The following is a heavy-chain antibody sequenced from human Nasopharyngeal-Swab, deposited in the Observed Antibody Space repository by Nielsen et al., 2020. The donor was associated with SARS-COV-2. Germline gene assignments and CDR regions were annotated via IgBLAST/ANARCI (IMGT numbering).Heavy chain of an antibody. CDR3: ARDRGDGYNLYYFDY. V-gene: IGHV3-30-3*01. CDR1: GFTFSSYA. CDR2: ISYDGSNK. J-gene: IGHJ4*02. Sequence: GGSLRLSCAASGFTFSSYAMHWVRQAPGKGLEWVAVISYDGSNKYYADSVKGRFTISRGNSKNTLYLQMNSLRAEDTAVYYCARDRGDGYNLYYFDYWGQGTLVTVSS. D-gene: IGHD5-24*01.